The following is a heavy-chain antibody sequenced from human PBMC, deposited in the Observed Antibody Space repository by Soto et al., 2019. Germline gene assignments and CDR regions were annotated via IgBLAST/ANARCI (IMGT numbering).Heavy chain of an antibody. CDR2: IFGGGGT. CDR3: ATSLGPTDDY. CDR1: GFAVSRNY. Sequence: GGSLRLSCAASGFAVSRNYMTWVRQAPGKGLEWVSVIFGGGGTYYADSVKGRFTISRDNSKNTLYLQMNSLRAEDTAVYYCATSLGPTDDYWGQGNLVTVSS. J-gene: IGHJ4*02. V-gene: IGHV3-66*01.